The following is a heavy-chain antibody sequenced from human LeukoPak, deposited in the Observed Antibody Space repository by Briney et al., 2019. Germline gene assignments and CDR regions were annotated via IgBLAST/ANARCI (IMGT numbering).Heavy chain of an antibody. V-gene: IGHV3-53*01. CDR1: GFTVSSNY. D-gene: IGHD5-24*01. CDR2: IYSGGST. CDR3: AREIDGYNSGFDY. Sequence: GGSLRLSCAASGFTVSSNYMSWVRQAPGKGLEWVSVIYSGGSTYYADSVKGRFTISRDNSKNTLYLQMNSLRAEDTAVYYCAREIDGYNSGFDYWGQGTLVTVSS. J-gene: IGHJ4*02.